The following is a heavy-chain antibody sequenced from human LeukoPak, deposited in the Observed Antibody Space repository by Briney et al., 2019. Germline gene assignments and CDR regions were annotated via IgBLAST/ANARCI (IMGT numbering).Heavy chain of an antibody. Sequence: PSETLSLTCVVYGGSFSGYFWSWIRQPPGKGLEWIGEITPSGSTNYSPSLKSRVSISIDTSKKKLSLRLTSVTAADTAVYYCASSFYYDSRDYWGQGTLVTVSS. CDR1: GGSFSGYF. J-gene: IGHJ4*02. V-gene: IGHV4-34*01. CDR2: ITPSGST. CDR3: ASSFYYDSRDY. D-gene: IGHD3-22*01.